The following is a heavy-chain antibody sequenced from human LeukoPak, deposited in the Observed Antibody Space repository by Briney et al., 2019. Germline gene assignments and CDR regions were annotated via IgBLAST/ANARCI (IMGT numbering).Heavy chain of an antibody. J-gene: IGHJ4*02. Sequence: GASVKVSCTASGYTFIRYYIHWVRQAPGQGLEWMGIVNPSGDSTNYAQKFQGRVTMTRDTSTSTVYMELSSLRSEDTAVYYCARWTTTYLDYWGQGTLVTVSS. CDR3: ARWTTTYLDY. CDR1: GYTFIRYY. V-gene: IGHV1-46*01. CDR2: VNPSGDST. D-gene: IGHD3/OR15-3a*01.